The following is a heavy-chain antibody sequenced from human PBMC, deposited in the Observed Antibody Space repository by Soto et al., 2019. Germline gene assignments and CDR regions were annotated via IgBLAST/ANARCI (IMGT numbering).Heavy chain of an antibody. Sequence: PGGSLRLSCAASGFTFSSYAMSWVRQAPGKGLEWVSAISGSGGSTYYADSVKGRFTISRDDSKNTLYLQMNSLRAEDTAVYYCAKMKDDSSGYYRDAFAIWGQGTMVTVSS. D-gene: IGHD3-22*01. V-gene: IGHV3-23*01. CDR2: ISGSGGST. J-gene: IGHJ3*02. CDR3: AKMKDDSSGYYRDAFAI. CDR1: GFTFSSYA.